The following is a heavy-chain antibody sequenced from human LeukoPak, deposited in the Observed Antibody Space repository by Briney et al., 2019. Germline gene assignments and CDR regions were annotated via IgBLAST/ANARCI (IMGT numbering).Heavy chain of an antibody. D-gene: IGHD6-6*01. V-gene: IGHV1-18*01. CDR3: AHTYSSSSIDY. J-gene: IGHJ4*02. Sequence: ASVKVSCKASGYTFTSYGISWVRQAPGQGLEWMGWISAYNGNTNYAQKFQGRVTMTRDTSTSTVYMELSSLRSEDTAVYYCAHTYSSSSIDYWGQGTLVTVSS. CDR2: ISAYNGNT. CDR1: GYTFTSYG.